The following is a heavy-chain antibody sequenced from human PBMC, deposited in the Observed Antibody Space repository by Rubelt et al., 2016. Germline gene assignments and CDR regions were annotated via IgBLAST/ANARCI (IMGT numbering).Heavy chain of an antibody. J-gene: IGHJ5*02. D-gene: IGHD4-17*01. V-gene: IGHV3-48*01. Sequence: KGLEWVSYISSSGSTIYYADSVKGRFTISRDNSKNTLYLQMNSLRAEDTAVYYCARAMTTVTGWFDPWGQGTLVTVSS. CDR3: ARAMTTVTGWFDP. CDR2: ISSSGSTI.